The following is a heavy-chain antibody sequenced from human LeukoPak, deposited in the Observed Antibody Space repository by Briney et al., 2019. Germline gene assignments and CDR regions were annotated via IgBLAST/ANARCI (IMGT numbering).Heavy chain of an antibody. V-gene: IGHV4-38-2*01. CDR2: IYHSGST. D-gene: IGHD3-10*01. J-gene: IGHJ5*02. CDR3: ASAYYRSWFDP. Sequence: PSETLSLTCAVSGYSISSGYYWGWIRQPPGKGLEWIGSIYHSGSTNYNPSLKSRVTISVDTSKNQFSLKLSSVTAADTAVYYCASAYYRSWFDPWGQGTLVTVSS. CDR1: GYSISSGYY.